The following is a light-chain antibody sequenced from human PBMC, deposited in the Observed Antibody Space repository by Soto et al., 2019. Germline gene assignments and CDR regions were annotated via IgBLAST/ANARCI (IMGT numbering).Light chain of an antibody. CDR2: KAS. Sequence: DIQMTQSPSTLSGSVGDRVTITCRASQTISSWLAWYQQKPGKAPKLLIYKASTLKSGVPSRFRGSGSGTEFTLTISSLQHEDFATYYCQQSYSTPWTFGQGTKVDIK. CDR1: QTISSW. CDR3: QQSYSTPWT. J-gene: IGKJ1*01. V-gene: IGKV1-5*03.